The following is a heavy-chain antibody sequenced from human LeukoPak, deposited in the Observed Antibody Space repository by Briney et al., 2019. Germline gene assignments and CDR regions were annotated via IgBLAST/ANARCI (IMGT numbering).Heavy chain of an antibody. Sequence: GRSLRLSCAASGFTFRSYAMHWVRQAPGKGLEWEAAISYDGSSKYYANSVKGRFTISRDNSKNTLFLEMNSLRAEDTAIYYCARGCTYSVLGGYQYPLDVWGQGTTVTVS. D-gene: IGHD5/OR15-5a*01. CDR2: ISYDGSSK. CDR1: GFTFRSYA. V-gene: IGHV3-30*04. J-gene: IGHJ6*02. CDR3: ARGCTYSVLGGYQYPLDV.